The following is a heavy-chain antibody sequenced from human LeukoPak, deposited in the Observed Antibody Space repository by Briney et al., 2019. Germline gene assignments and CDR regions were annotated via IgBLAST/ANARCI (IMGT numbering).Heavy chain of an antibody. CDR3: ARVPLYCSSTSCLSPYGMDV. V-gene: IGHV4-34*01. CDR2: INHSGST. D-gene: IGHD2-2*01. Sequence: SETLSLTCAVYGGSFSVYYWSWIRQPPGKGLEWIGEINHSGSTNYNPSLKSRVTISVDTSKNQFSLKLSSVTAADTAVYYCARVPLYCSSTSCLSPYGMDVWGQGTTVTVSS. J-gene: IGHJ6*02. CDR1: GGSFSVYY.